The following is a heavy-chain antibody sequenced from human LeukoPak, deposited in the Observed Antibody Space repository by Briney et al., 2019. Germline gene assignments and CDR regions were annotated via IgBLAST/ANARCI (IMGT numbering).Heavy chain of an antibody. CDR2: ISAYNGNT. D-gene: IGHD6-13*01. CDR1: GYTFTSYG. CDR3: AREEGIAAAGKAAEYFQH. J-gene: IGHJ1*01. V-gene: IGHV1-18*01. Sequence: GASVKVSCKASGYTFTSYGISWVRQAPGQGLEWMGWISAYNGNTNYAQKLQGRVTMTTDTSTSTAYMELRSLRSDDTAVYYCAREEGIAAAGKAAEYFQHWGQGTLVTVSS.